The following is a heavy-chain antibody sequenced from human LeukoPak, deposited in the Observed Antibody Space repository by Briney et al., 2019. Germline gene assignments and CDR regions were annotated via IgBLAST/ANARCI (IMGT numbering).Heavy chain of an antibody. CDR3: ATAVGSSGYFLNLFDY. CDR2: FDPEDGET. J-gene: IGHJ4*02. V-gene: IGHV1-24*01. CDR1: GYTLTELS. Sequence: GASVKVSCKVSGYTLTELSMHWVRQAPGKGLEWMGGFDPEDGETIYAQKFQGRVTMTEDTSTDTAYMELSSLRSEDTAVYYCATAVGSSGYFLNLFDYWGQGTLVTVSS. D-gene: IGHD3-22*01.